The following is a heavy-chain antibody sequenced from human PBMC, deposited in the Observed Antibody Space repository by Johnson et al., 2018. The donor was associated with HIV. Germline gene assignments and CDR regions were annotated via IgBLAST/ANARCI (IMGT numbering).Heavy chain of an antibody. CDR3: AREARSERSAVAVSDAFDI. V-gene: IGHV3-23*04. J-gene: IGHJ3*02. CDR1: GFTFDDYA. D-gene: IGHD6-19*01. CDR2: GIHSGGTT. Sequence: VQLVESGGGLVQPGRSLRLSCAASGFTFDDYAMHWVRQAPGKGLEWVAGIHSGGTTFYADPVRGRFTIYRDSSNNTLSLQMNSLRVEDTAVYYCAREARSERSAVAVSDAFDIWGRGTIVTVSS.